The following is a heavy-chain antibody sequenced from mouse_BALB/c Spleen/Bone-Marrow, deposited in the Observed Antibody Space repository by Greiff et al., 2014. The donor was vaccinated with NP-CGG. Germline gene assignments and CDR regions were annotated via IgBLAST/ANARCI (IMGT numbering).Heavy chain of an antibody. V-gene: IGHV5-6-4*01. CDR1: GCTFSSYT. Sequence: EVMLVESGGGLVKPGGSLKLSCAASGCTFSSYTMSWVRQTPEKRLEWVATISSGGSYTYYPDSVKGRFTISRDNAKNTLYLQMSSLKSEDTAMYYCTRDLYDGYYYYAMDYWGQGTSVTVSS. J-gene: IGHJ4*01. D-gene: IGHD2-3*01. CDR3: TRDLYDGYYYYAMDY. CDR2: ISSGGSYT.